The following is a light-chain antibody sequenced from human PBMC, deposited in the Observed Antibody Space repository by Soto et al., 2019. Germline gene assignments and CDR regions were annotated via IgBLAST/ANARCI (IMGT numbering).Light chain of an antibody. CDR1: QGIGDT. Sequence: EIVMTQSPATLSVSPGEGVTLSCRASQGIGDTLAWYQQKPGQTPRLLIYDTSISATGVPARFSGSRSGAEFTLTISSLQSEDFAVYYCQHYVTWPLTFGGGTKVESK. V-gene: IGKV3-15*01. CDR3: QHYVTWPLT. CDR2: DTS. J-gene: IGKJ4*01.